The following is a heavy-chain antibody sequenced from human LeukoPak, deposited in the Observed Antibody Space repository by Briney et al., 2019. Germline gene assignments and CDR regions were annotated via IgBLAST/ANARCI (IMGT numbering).Heavy chain of an antibody. CDR3: ARDSYTQQLEDY. Sequence: GGSLRLSCAASGFTFSSYWMSWVRQAPGKGLEWVANIKQDGSEKYYVDSVKGRFTISRDNAKSSLYLQMTSLRAEDTAVYYCARDSYTQQLEDYWGQGTLVTVSS. CDR2: IKQDGSEK. J-gene: IGHJ4*02. V-gene: IGHV3-7*01. D-gene: IGHD6-13*01. CDR1: GFTFSSYW.